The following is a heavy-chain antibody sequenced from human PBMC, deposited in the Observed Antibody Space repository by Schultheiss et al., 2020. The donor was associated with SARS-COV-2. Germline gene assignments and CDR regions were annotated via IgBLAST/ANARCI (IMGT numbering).Heavy chain of an antibody. V-gene: IGHV3-30*03. Sequence: GESLKISCAASGFTFSSYGMHWVRQAPGKGLEWVAVISYDGSNKYYADSVKGRFTISRDNSKNTLYLQMNSLRAEDTAVYYCARDRSGSGWYLVYWGQGTLVTVSS. CDR3: ARDRSGSGWYLVY. D-gene: IGHD6-19*01. CDR1: GFTFSSYG. J-gene: IGHJ4*02. CDR2: ISYDGSNK.